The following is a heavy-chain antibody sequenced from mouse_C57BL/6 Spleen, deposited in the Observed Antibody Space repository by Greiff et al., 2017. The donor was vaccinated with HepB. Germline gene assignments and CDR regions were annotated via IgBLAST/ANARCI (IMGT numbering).Heavy chain of an antibody. CDR1: GYTFTSYW. CDR3: ARKERGFDY. J-gene: IGHJ2*01. CDR2: INPSSGYT. V-gene: IGHV1-7*01. Sequence: VQLQQSGAELAKPGASVKLSCKASGYTFTSYWMNWVKQRPAQRLEWIGYINPSSGYTKYNQKFKDKATLTADKSSITAYMKLSSLTYEDSAVYYCARKERGFDYWGQGTTLTVSS.